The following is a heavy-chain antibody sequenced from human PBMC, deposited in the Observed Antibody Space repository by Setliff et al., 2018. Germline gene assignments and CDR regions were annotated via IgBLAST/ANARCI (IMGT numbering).Heavy chain of an antibody. V-gene: IGHV4-34*01. J-gene: IGHJ2*01. Sequence: SETLSLTCVVSGGSFSGYQWSWIRQPPGKGLDWIGEINHSGSTNYSPSLKSRVSISVDKSSNQFSLKLTSVTAADTAVYYCARARVVFATSAPVWYFEFWGRGTQVTVSS. CDR1: GGSFSGYQ. CDR2: INHSGST. CDR3: ARARVVFATSAPVWYFEF. D-gene: IGHD2-15*01.